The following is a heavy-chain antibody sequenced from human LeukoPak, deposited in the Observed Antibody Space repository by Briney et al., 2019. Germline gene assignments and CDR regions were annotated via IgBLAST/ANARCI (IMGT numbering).Heavy chain of an antibody. CDR2: ISSRSSYR. Sequence: GGSLRLSCAASGFTFSRYSMNGVPQARGKGVEWVSYISSRSSYRYYADSVKGRFTISRDNAKNSLYLQMNSLRAEDTAVYYCARGGYYYDSSGYYLPTWGQGTLVTVSS. D-gene: IGHD3-22*01. CDR1: GFTFSRYS. CDR3: ARGGYYYDSSGYYLPT. J-gene: IGHJ5*02. V-gene: IGHV3-21*01.